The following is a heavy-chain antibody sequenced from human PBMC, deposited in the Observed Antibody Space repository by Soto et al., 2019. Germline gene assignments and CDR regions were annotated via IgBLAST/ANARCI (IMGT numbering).Heavy chain of an antibody. V-gene: IGHV4-34*01. CDR2: INHSGST. CDR3: ARTYCGGDCYSDS. D-gene: IGHD2-21*02. CDR1: GGSFSGYY. Sequence: PSETLSLTCAVYGGSFSGYYWSWIRQPPGKGLEWIGEINHSGSTNYNPSLKSRVTISVDTSKNQFSLKLSSVTAADTAVYYCARTYCGGDCYSDSWGQGTLVTAPQ. J-gene: IGHJ4*02.